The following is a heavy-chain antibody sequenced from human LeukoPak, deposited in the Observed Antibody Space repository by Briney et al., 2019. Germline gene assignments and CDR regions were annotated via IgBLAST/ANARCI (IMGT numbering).Heavy chain of an antibody. D-gene: IGHD3-22*01. J-gene: IGHJ5*02. CDR1: GGSISSGGYY. CDR3: ARSPRYYYDRRDTNWFDP. Sequence: SETLSLTCTVSGGSISSGGYYWSWIRQHPGKGLEWIGYIYYSGSTYYNPSLKSRVTISVDTSKNQFSLKLSSVTAADTAVYYRARSPRYYYDRRDTNWFDPLGQGTLVTGSS. V-gene: IGHV4-31*03. CDR2: IYYSGST.